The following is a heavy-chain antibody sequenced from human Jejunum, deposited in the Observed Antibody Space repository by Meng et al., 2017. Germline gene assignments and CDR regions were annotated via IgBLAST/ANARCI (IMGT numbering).Heavy chain of an antibody. CDR3: AKSYNNNGIYYFDS. Sequence: GESLKISCAASGFTFDFCTMNWVRQAPGKGPEWVSGISGSGGRTYYADSVKGRFTISRDNSKNTLYLQLNSLRPEDTAMYYCAKSYNNNGIYYFDSWGQGTLVTVSS. J-gene: IGHJ4*02. D-gene: IGHD3-10*01. CDR1: GFTFDFCT. V-gene: IGHV3-23*01. CDR2: ISGSGGRT.